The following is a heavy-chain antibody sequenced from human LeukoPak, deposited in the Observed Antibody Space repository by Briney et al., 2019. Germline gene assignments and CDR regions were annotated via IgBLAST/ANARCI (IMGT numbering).Heavy chain of an antibody. CDR2: FDPEDGET. CDR1: GYTLTELS. Sequence: ASVKVSCKVSGYTLTELSMHWVRQAPGKGLEWMGGFDPEDGETIYAQKFQGRVTMTEDTSTDTAYMELSSLRSEDTAVYYCATWKQGGSYRRRFTFDYWGQGTLVTVSS. CDR3: ATWKQGGSYRRRFTFDY. V-gene: IGHV1-24*01. D-gene: IGHD3-16*02. J-gene: IGHJ4*02.